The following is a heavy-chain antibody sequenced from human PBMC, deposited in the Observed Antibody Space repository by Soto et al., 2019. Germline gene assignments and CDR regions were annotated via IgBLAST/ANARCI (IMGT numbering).Heavy chain of an antibody. V-gene: IGHV3-23*01. CDR2: ISGSGDSA. Sequence: VQLLESGGGLVQPGGSLRLSCAASGFIFRDYAMNWVRQAPGKGLEWVSDISGSGDSARYADSVKSRFTISRDNSRNTLYLHITSLRVDDTAVYYCGRERRGSGWSVCNFWGQGILVTVSS. CDR1: GFIFRDYA. CDR3: GRERRGSGWSVCNF. D-gene: IGHD6-19*01. J-gene: IGHJ4*02.